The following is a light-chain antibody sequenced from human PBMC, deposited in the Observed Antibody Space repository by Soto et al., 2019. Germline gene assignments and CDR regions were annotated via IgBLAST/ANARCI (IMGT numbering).Light chain of an antibody. J-gene: IGKJ1*01. CDR3: QQYGSSGT. CDR1: QSVSTY. V-gene: IGKV3-11*01. CDR2: DAS. Sequence: EIVLTQSPATLSLSPGERATLSCRTSQSVSTYLAWYQQKPGQAPRLLIYDASNRATGIPARFSGSGSGTDFTLTISRIAPEDFAVYYCQQYGSSGTFGQGTKVDIK.